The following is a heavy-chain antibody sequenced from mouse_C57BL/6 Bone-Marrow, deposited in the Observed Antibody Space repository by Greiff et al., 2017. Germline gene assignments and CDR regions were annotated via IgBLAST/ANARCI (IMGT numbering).Heavy chain of an antibody. Sequence: VHVKQSGAELVRPGASVKLSCTASGFNIKDDYMHWVKQRPEQGLEWIGWIDPENGDTEYASKFQGKATITADTSSNTAYLQLSSQTSEDTAVYYCTSSTGWFAYWGQGTLVTVSA. J-gene: IGHJ3*01. CDR3: TSSTGWFAY. CDR2: IDPENGDT. D-gene: IGHD4-1*02. CDR1: GFNIKDDY. V-gene: IGHV14-4*01.